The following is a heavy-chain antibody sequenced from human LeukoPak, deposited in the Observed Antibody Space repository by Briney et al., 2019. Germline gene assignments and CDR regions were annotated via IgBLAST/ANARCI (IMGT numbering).Heavy chain of an antibody. V-gene: IGHV1-8*03. CDR1: GYTFTSYD. J-gene: IGHJ4*02. CDR2: MNPNSGNT. Sequence: GASVKVSCKASGYTFTSYDIKWVRQATGQGLEWMGWMNPNSGNTGYAQKLQGRVTITRNTSISTAYMELSSLRSEDTAVYYCARWYCSSTSCQFDYWGQGTLVTVSS. D-gene: IGHD2-2*01. CDR3: ARWYCSSTSCQFDY.